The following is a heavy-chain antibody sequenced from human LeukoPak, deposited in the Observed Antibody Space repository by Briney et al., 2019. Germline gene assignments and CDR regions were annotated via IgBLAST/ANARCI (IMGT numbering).Heavy chain of an antibody. D-gene: IGHD3-10*01. Sequence: GASVKVSCKASGYTFTSYDINWARQATGQGLEWMGWMNPNSGNTGYAQKFQGRVTMTRNTSISTAYMGLSSLRSEDTAVYYCARFGLQDAFDIWGQGTMVTVSS. J-gene: IGHJ3*02. CDR2: MNPNSGNT. V-gene: IGHV1-8*01. CDR1: GYTFTSYD. CDR3: ARFGLQDAFDI.